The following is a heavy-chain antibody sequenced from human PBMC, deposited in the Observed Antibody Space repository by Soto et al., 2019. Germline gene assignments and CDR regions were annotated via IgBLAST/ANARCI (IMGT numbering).Heavy chain of an antibody. J-gene: IGHJ5*02. V-gene: IGHV4-38-2*02. D-gene: IGHD3-22*01. CDR3: ARVGTRLPYYYDSSPYTFENSFDP. CDR1: GYSITRGSY. Sequence: SEPLSLTCPVSGYSITRGSYWRCLRQPQGARLDWIASNYHGGSTYYYPPLNGRVTLSIDMTNNHVSLILNSVTAADTAVYYCARVGTRLPYYYDSSPYTFENSFDPWGQGILATVSS. CDR2: NYHGGST.